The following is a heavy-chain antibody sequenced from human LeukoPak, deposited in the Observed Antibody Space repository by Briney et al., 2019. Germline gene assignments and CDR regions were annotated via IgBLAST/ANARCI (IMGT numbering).Heavy chain of an antibody. CDR1: GGSISSYY. J-gene: IGHJ3*02. CDR2: IYYSGST. V-gene: IGHV4-59*01. CDR3: ARDLYCGGDCWNAFDI. D-gene: IGHD2-21*02. Sequence: SETLSLTCTVSGGSISSYYWSWIRQPPGKGLEWIGYIYYSGSTDYNPSLKSRVTISVDTSKNQFSLKLSSVTAADTAVYYCARDLYCGGDCWNAFDIWGQGTMVTVSS.